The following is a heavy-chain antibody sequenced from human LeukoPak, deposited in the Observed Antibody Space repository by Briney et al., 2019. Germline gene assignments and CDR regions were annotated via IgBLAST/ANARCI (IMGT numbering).Heavy chain of an antibody. CDR2: ISSSSSYI. J-gene: IGHJ3*02. CDR1: GFNFNHYG. D-gene: IGHD3-22*01. CDR3: ARGSTYYYDSSGPPDAFDI. Sequence: GGSLRLSCEASGFNFNHYGMNWVRQAPGKGLEWVSSISSSSSYIYYADSVKGRFTISRDNAKNSLYLQMNSLRAEDTAVYYCARGSTYYYDSSGPPDAFDIWGQGTMVTVSS. V-gene: IGHV3-21*01.